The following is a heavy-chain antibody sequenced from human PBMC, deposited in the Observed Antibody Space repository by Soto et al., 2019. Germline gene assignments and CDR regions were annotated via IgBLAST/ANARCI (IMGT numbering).Heavy chain of an antibody. CDR2: ISSSSSYI. CDR3: ARDDFYGSGSHDAFDI. V-gene: IGHV3-21*01. D-gene: IGHD3-10*01. Sequence: VSLSLSGATSGSTFSSYSMNWVRQAPGKGLEWVSSISSSSSYIYYADSAKGRFTISRDNAKNSLYLQMNSLRAEDTAVYYCARDDFYGSGSHDAFDIWGQGTMVTVSS. J-gene: IGHJ3*02. CDR1: GSTFSSYS.